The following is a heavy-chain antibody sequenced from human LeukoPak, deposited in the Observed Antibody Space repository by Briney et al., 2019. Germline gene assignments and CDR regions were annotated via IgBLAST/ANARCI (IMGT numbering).Heavy chain of an antibody. CDR3: AKDGYYGSGSYYYYYMDV. D-gene: IGHD3-10*01. Sequence: GGSLRLSCAASGFTFSSYAMHWVRQAPGKGLEWVAVISYDGSNKYYADSVRGRFTISRDNSKNTLYLQMNSLRTEDTAVYYCAKDGYYGSGSYYYYYMDVWGRGTTVTISS. V-gene: IGHV3-30*04. J-gene: IGHJ6*03. CDR1: GFTFSSYA. CDR2: ISYDGSNK.